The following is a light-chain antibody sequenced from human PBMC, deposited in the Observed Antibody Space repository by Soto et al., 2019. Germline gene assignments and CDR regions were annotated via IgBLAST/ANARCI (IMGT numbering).Light chain of an antibody. CDR2: GAS. J-gene: IGKJ2*01. Sequence: EIVMTQSPATLSVSPGERATLSCRASQSVSSNLAWYQQKPGQAPRLLIYGASTRATGIPARFSGSGSGTEFTLTISSLQSEDFAVYYCQQYGSSPYTFGQRTKLEIK. V-gene: IGKV3-15*01. CDR1: QSVSSN. CDR3: QQYGSSPYT.